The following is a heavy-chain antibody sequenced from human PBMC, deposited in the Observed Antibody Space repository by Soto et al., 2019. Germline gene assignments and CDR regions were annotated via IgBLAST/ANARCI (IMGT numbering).Heavy chain of an antibody. Sequence: PGESLKISCKGSGYRFINYWIGWVRQKPGKGLEWMGIMYPGDSDTIYSPPFQGQVTISVDKSTNTAYLQLSSLKVSDTALYYCARGVVVAGTTNGFDIWGQGTMVTVSS. CDR2: MYPGDSDT. D-gene: IGHD6-19*01. CDR1: GYRFINYW. V-gene: IGHV5-51*01. J-gene: IGHJ3*02. CDR3: ARGVVVAGTTNGFDI.